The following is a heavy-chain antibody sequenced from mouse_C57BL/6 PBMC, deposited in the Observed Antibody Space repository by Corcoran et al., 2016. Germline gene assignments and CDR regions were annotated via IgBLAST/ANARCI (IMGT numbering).Heavy chain of an antibody. J-gene: IGHJ4*01. CDR3: ARRDYGYAMDY. D-gene: IGHD1-1*01. Sequence: EVQLQQSGHELVKPGASVKISCKASGYTFTDYYMNWVKQSHGKSLEWIGDINPNNGGTSYNQKFKGKATLTVDKSSSTAYMELRSLTSEDSAVYYCARRDYGYAMDYWGQGTSVTVSS. V-gene: IGHV1-26*01. CDR2: INPNNGGT. CDR1: GYTFTDYY.